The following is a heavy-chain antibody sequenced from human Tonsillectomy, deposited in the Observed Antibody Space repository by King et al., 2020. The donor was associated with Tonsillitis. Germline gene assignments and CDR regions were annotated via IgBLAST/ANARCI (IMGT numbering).Heavy chain of an antibody. J-gene: IGHJ3*02. Sequence: VQLQESGPGLVKSSETLSLTCTVSVDSISIYYWSWIRQPPGKGLEWIAYIYYSGNTNYNPSLKSRFTISVETSKTQLSLKLSSVTAADTAWYYCARRGYSNGWYINAFDIWGRGTMVTVSS. V-gene: IGHV4-59*08. CDR1: VDSISIYY. CDR3: ARRGYSNGWYINAFDI. D-gene: IGHD6-19*01. CDR2: IYYSGNT.